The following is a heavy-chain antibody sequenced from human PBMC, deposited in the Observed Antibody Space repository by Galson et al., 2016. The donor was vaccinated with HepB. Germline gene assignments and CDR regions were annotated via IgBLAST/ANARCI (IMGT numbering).Heavy chain of an antibody. CDR2: IRDSDGST. J-gene: IGHJ3*01. Sequence: GSLRLSCAASGIIFNNDGVSWVRQAPGKGLEWVAAIRDSDGSTHFGDSAKGRFTISRDKNTVYLHMHSLTGEDTAVYYCGRIPWGSSRHRLWGQGTMVTVSP. D-gene: IGHD3-16*01. V-gene: IGHV3-23*01. CDR3: GRIPWGSSRHRL. CDR1: GIIFNNDG.